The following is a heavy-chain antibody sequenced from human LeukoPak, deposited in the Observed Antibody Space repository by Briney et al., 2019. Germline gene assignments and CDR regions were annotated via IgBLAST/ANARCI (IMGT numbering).Heavy chain of an antibody. V-gene: IGHV4-34*01. Sequence: PSETLSLTYAVYGGSFSGYYWSWIRQPPGKGLEWIGEINHSGSTNYNPSLKSRVTISVDTSKNQFSLKLSSVTAADTAVYYCARGFGGATFFDYWGQGTLVTVSS. CDR2: INHSGST. D-gene: IGHD1-26*01. CDR1: GGSFSGYY. CDR3: ARGFGGATFFDY. J-gene: IGHJ4*02.